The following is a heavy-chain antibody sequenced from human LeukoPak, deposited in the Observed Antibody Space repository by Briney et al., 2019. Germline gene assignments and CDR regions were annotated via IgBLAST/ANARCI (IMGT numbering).Heavy chain of an antibody. J-gene: IGHJ3*02. CDR1: GGSISNSY. V-gene: IGHV4-59*08. CDR2: IYSSGST. Sequence: SETLSLTCTVSGGSISNSYWSWVRQPPGKGLEWIGHIYSSGSTTYSPSLKSRVTMSVDTSKNQFSLKLTSVTAADTAVYYCARGYDFWSGYYGAFDIWGQGTMVTVSS. CDR3: ARGYDFWSGYYGAFDI. D-gene: IGHD3-3*01.